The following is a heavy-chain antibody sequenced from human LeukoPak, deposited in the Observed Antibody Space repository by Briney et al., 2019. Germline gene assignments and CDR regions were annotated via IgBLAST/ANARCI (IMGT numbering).Heavy chain of an antibody. CDR1: GFTFSSYS. CDR3: VRGLYSSSSGGY. V-gene: IGHV3-48*04. CDR2: ISSSSSTI. D-gene: IGHD6-13*01. J-gene: IGHJ4*02. Sequence: GGSLRLSCAASGFTFSSYSMNWVRQAPGKGLEWVSYISSSSSTIYYADSVKGRFTISRDNAKNSLCLQMNSLRAEDTAVYYCVRGLYSSSSGGYWGQGTLVTVSS.